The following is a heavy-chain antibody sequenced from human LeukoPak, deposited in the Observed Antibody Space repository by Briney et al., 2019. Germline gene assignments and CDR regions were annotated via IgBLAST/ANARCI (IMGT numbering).Heavy chain of an antibody. V-gene: IGHV1-2*02. CDR2: INPNSGGT. D-gene: IGHD2-2*01. Sequence: ASVKVSCKASGYSFTAYYMHWVRQAPGQGLEWMGWINPNSGGTNYAQKFQGRVTMTRDTSITTAYMELSSLRSEDTAVYYCARDVVVVPAAIWAFDIWGQGTMVTVSS. J-gene: IGHJ3*02. CDR1: GYSFTAYY. CDR3: ARDVVVVPAAIWAFDI.